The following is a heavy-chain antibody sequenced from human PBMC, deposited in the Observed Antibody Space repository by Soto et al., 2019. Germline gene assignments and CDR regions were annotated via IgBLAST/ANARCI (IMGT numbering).Heavy chain of an antibody. Sequence: QVQLQESGPGLVKPSGTLSLTCAVSGDSVSSPYYWCWVRQPPGKGLEWIGEVFHTGTTSYNPSLRSRVTISTDKSNNPFSLGLSSVTAAETAVYYCARSAGWYAVHAWGPGTLVIVSS. CDR3: ARSAGWYAVHA. J-gene: IGHJ5*02. CDR1: GDSVSSPYY. CDR2: VFHTGTT. D-gene: IGHD6-19*01. V-gene: IGHV4-4*02.